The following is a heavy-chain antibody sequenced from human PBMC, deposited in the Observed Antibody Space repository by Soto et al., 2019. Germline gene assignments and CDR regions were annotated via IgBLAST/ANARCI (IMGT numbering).Heavy chain of an antibody. CDR2: INTNSGVT. CDR3: ARGVSGWSPFDF. Sequence: QVQLVQSGAEVKKPGASVKVSCKASGYTFNDYYVHWVRQAPGQGLEWMGWINTNSGVTNFAQKFQGWVTLTRDTSVNTAYMELNRLKSDDTAVFFCARGVSGWSPFDFWGQGTLVTVSS. CDR1: GYTFNDYY. D-gene: IGHD6-19*01. J-gene: IGHJ4*02. V-gene: IGHV1-2*04.